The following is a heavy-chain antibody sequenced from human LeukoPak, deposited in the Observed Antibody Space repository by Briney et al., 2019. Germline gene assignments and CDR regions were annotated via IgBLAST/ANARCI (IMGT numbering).Heavy chain of an antibody. CDR3: ATGGGMRNYYYGMDV. Sequence: ASVKVSCKVSGYTLTELSMHWVRQAPGKGLEWMGGFDPEDGETIYAQKFQGRVTMTEDTSTDTACMELSSLRSEDTAVYYCATGGGMRNYYYGMDVWGKGTTVTVSS. CDR2: FDPEDGET. CDR1: GYTLTELS. J-gene: IGHJ6*04. V-gene: IGHV1-24*01. D-gene: IGHD2-15*01.